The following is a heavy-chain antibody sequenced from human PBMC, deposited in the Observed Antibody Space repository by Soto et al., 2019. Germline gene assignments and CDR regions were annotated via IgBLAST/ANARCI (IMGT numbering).Heavy chain of an antibody. J-gene: IGHJ4*02. CDR2: ISAYNGNT. CDR1: GYTFTSYG. D-gene: IGHD3-22*01. V-gene: IGHV1-18*01. Sequence: ASVKVSCKASGYTFTSYGISWVRQAPGQGLEWMGWISAYNGNTNYAQKLQGRVTMTTDTSTSTAYMELRSLRSDDTAVYYCARDRNYESSGYYHVEVYFDYWGQGTLVTVSS. CDR3: ARDRNYESSGYYHVEVYFDY.